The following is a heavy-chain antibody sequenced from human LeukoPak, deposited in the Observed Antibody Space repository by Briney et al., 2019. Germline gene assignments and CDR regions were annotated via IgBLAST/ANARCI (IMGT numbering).Heavy chain of an antibody. Sequence: PSETLSLTCTVSGSSISSYYWSWIRQPPGKGLEWIGYIYYSGSTNYNPSLKSRVTISVDTSKNQFSLKLSSVTAADTAVYYCASRGENWSQKDYWAFDYWGQGTLVTVSS. CDR1: GSSISSYY. CDR3: ASRGENWSQKDYWAFDY. CDR2: IYYSGST. D-gene: IGHD3-16*01. J-gene: IGHJ4*02. V-gene: IGHV4-59*08.